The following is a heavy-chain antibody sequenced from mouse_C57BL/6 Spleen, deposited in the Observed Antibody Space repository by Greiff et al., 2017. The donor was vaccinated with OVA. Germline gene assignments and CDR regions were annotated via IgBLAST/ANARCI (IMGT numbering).Heavy chain of an antibody. CDR3: ARSSYDYDEGYYYAMDD. Sequence: VKLMESGPGLVQPSQSLSITCTVSGFSLTSYGVHWVRQSPGKGLEWLGVIWSGGSTDYNAAFISRLSISKDNSKSQVFFKMNSLQADDTAIYYCARSSYDYDEGYYYAMDDWGQGTSVTVSS. D-gene: IGHD2-4*01. CDR1: GFSLTSYG. J-gene: IGHJ4*01. V-gene: IGHV2-2*01. CDR2: IWSGGST.